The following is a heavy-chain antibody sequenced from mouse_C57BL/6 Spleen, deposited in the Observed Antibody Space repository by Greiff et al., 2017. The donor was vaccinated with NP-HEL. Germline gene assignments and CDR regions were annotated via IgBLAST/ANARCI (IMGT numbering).Heavy chain of an antibody. D-gene: IGHD2-2*01. CDR3: ARCYGYDGYYAMDY. Sequence: VQLQQSGAELARPGASVKMSCKASGYTFTSYTMHWVKQRPGQGLEWIGYINPSSGSTKYNQKFKDKATLTADKSSSTAYMQLSSLTSEDSAVYYCARCYGYDGYYAMDYWGQGTSVTVSS. V-gene: IGHV1-4*01. CDR1: GYTFTSYT. CDR2: INPSSGST. J-gene: IGHJ4*01.